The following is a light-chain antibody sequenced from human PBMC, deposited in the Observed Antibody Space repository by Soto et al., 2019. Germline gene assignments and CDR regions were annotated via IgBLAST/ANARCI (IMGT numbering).Light chain of an antibody. CDR1: SSDVGGYNY. CDR3: CSYTGRSSFPYV. CDR2: DVT. J-gene: IGLJ1*01. Sequence: QSVLTQPRSVSGSPGQSVTISCTGTSSDVGGYNYVSWYQQYPGKAPKVMIYDVTKRPSGVPDRFSGSKSGSTASLTISGLQAEDEADYYCCSYTGRSSFPYVFGTGTKVTVL. V-gene: IGLV2-11*01.